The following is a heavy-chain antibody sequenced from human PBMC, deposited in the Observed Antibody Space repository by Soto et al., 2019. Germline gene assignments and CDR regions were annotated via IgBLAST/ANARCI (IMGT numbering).Heavy chain of an antibody. CDR3: ARGWDTAMVSSWFDP. D-gene: IGHD5-18*01. CDR2: INAGNGNT. CDR1: GYTFTSYA. Sequence: GASVKVSCKASGYTFTSYAMHWVRQAPGQRLEWMGWINAGNGNTKYSQKFQGRVTITRDTSASTAYMELSSLRSEDTAVYYCARGWDTAMVSSWFDPWGQGTLVTVSS. J-gene: IGHJ5*02. V-gene: IGHV1-3*01.